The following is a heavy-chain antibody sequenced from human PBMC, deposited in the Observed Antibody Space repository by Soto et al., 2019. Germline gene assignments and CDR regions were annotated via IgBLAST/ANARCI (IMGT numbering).Heavy chain of an antibody. Sequence: QVQLVQSGAEVKKPGSSVKVSCKASGGSFSSYAISWVRQAPGQGLEWMGGIIPIFGDANYAQKFQGRVTITADESTSTAYMELSSLRSEDTAVYFCARAKVGGTLKYYFDYWGQGTLVTVSS. CDR3: ARAKVGGTLKYYFDY. CDR2: IIPIFGDA. V-gene: IGHV1-69*01. D-gene: IGHD1-26*01. CDR1: GGSFSSYA. J-gene: IGHJ4*02.